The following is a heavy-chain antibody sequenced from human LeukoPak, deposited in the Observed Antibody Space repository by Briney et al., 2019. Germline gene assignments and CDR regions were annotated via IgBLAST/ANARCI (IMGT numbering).Heavy chain of an antibody. CDR3: AIIYADSRAFDY. J-gene: IGHJ4*02. CDR1: GYTFSSHW. V-gene: IGHV5-51*01. CDR2: IYPDDSDT. Sequence: GESLKISCKGPGYTFSSHWIAWVRQMPGKGLDWMGIIYPDDSDTRYSPSFQGQVTISADKSISTAYLQWGSLKASDTATYYCAIIYADSRAFDYWGQGTLVTVSS. D-gene: IGHD4-17*01.